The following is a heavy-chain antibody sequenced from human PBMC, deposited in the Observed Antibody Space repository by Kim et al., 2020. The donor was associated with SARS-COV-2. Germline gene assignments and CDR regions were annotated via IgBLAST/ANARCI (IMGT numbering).Heavy chain of an antibody. V-gene: IGHV3-21*06. Sequence: GGSLRLSCAASGFTFSGYTMNWVRQAPGKGPEWVSAIGSTGAYIYYADSVKGRFTISRDNAKNLLFLQMNSLRVDDTAVYYCTTGTSRRWGLGTLVTVSS. CDR3: TTGTSRR. CDR1: GFTFSGYT. J-gene: IGHJ4*02. CDR2: IGSTGAYI.